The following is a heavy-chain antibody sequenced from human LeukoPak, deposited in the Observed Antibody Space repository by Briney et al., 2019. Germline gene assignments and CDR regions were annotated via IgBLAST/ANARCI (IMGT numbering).Heavy chain of an antibody. D-gene: IGHD3-22*01. Sequence: PGGSLRLSCAASGFTVSSNYMSWVRQAPGKGLEWVSVIYSGGSTYYADSVKGRFTISRDNSKNTLYLQMNSLRAEDTAVYYCARGEDYYDSSGYLDYWGQGTLVTVSS. CDR1: GFTVSSNY. CDR3: ARGEDYYDSSGYLDY. J-gene: IGHJ4*02. CDR2: IYSGGST. V-gene: IGHV3-53*01.